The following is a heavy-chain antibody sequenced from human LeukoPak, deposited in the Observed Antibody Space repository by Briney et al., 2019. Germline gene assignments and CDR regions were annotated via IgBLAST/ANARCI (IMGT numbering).Heavy chain of an antibody. J-gene: IGHJ4*02. CDR1: GFTFSSYW. V-gene: IGHV3-74*01. CDR3: ASDREYYYGSGSFDY. CDR2: INSDGSNT. D-gene: IGHD3-10*01. Sequence: GGSLRLSCAASGFTFSSYWMHWVRQAPGKGLVWVSRINSDGSNTNYADSVKGRFTISRDNAKNTLYLQMNSLRAEDTAVYYCASDREYYYGSGSFDYWGQGTLVTVSS.